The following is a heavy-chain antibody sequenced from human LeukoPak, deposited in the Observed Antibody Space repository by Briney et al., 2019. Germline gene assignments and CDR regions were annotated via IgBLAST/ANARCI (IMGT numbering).Heavy chain of an antibody. J-gene: IGHJ4*02. CDR1: GFTFSSYA. V-gene: IGHV3-23*01. CDR2: ISGSGGST. CDR3: AKDLRLLWFGELGNFDY. Sequence: GGSLRLSCAASGFTFSSYAMSWVRQAPGKGLEWVSAISGSGGSTYYADSVKGRFTISRDNSKNTLYLQMNSLRAEDTAVYYCAKDLRLLWFGELGNFDYWGQGTLVTVSS. D-gene: IGHD3-10*01.